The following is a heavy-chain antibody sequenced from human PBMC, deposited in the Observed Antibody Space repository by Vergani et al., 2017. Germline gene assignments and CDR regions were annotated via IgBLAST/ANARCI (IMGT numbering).Heavy chain of an antibody. CDR3: ARSLVAGKGGY. CDR1: GFTFSSYS. D-gene: IGHD6-19*01. V-gene: IGHV3-48*01. CDR2: ISTTGDTI. J-gene: IGHJ4*02. Sequence: DVQLVESGGDLVQPGGSLRLSCAASGFTFSSYSMNWVRQAPGKGLEWISYISTTGDTIYYADSVRGRFTISRDNAKNSLYLEMNSLRVEDTAVYFCARSLVAGKGGYWGQGTRVAVSS.